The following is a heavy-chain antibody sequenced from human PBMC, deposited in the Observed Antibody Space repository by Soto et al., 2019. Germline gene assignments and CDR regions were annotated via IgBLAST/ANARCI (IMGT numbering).Heavy chain of an antibody. CDR2: ISGSSGNA. D-gene: IGHD3-16*01. Sequence: QVQLVQSGAEVKNPGASVKVSCKTSGYTFTKYGVGWVRQAPGQGLEWMGWISGSSGNANYAEKVQGRIMLTTDTSTSTAYIELRSLRSDETAVYYCAREMAGLGGEYDYWGQGTLVTVSS. J-gene: IGHJ4*02. CDR3: AREMAGLGGEYDY. V-gene: IGHV1-18*01. CDR1: GYTFTKYG.